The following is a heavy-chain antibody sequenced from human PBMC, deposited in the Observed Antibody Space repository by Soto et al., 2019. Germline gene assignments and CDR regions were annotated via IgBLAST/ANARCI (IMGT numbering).Heavy chain of an antibody. CDR2: INPNSGGT. V-gene: IGHV1-2*04. CDR3: ARSSISYSNPQWEIDY. CDR1: GYAFTGYY. J-gene: IGHJ4*02. Sequence: ASVKVSCRASGYAFTGYYMHWVRQAPGQGLEWMGWINPNSGGTNYAQKFQGWVTMTRDTSISTAYMELSRLRSDDTAVHYCARSSISYSNPQWEIDYWGQGTLVTVYS. D-gene: IGHD4-4*01.